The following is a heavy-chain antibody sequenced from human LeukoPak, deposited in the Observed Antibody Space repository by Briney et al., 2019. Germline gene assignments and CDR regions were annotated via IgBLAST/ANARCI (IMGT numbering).Heavy chain of an antibody. CDR2: IIPIFGTA. D-gene: IGHD2-15*01. V-gene: IGHV1-69*13. CDR1: GYTFTNYY. CDR3: ARDAWGYCSGGSCYSGYYYYYMDV. J-gene: IGHJ6*03. Sequence: ASVKVSCKASGYTFTNYYLHWVRQAPGQGLEWMGGIIPIFGTANYAQKFQGRVTITADESTSTAYMELSSLRSEDTAVYYCARDAWGYCSGGSCYSGYYYYYMDVWGKGTTVTISS.